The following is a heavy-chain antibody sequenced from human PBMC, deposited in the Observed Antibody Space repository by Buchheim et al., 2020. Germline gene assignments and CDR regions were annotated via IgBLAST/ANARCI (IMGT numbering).Heavy chain of an antibody. Sequence: QVQLVQSGAEVKKPGSSVKVSCKASGGTFSSYTISWVRQAPGQGLEWMGWINPNSGGTNYAQKFQGWVTMTRDTSISTAYMELSRLRSDDTAVYYCARWGDSSAYYYGMDVWGQGTT. J-gene: IGHJ6*02. CDR3: ARWGDSSAYYYGMDV. CDR1: GGTFSSYT. V-gene: IGHV1-2*04. CDR2: INPNSGGT. D-gene: IGHD6-19*01.